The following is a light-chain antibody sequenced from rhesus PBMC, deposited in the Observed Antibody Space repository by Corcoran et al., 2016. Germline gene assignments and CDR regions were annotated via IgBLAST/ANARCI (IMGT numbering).Light chain of an antibody. V-gene: IGKV1-22*01. Sequence: DIQMTQSPSSLSASVGDTVTITCRASQSISSGLAWYQQKPGKGPKLLIYKASTSNSGVPSRVSGSGSGTDFTLAISCLQSEDFATYYCQQYSRSPLTFGGGTKVEIK. CDR2: KAS. J-gene: IGKJ4*01. CDR1: QSISSG. CDR3: QQYSRSPLT.